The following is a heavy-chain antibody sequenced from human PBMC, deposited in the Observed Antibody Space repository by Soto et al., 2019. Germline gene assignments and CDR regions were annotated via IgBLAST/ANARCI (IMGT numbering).Heavy chain of an antibody. CDR3: ARVPYCSSTSCPNGWFDP. CDR1: GFSLSNARMG. J-gene: IGHJ5*02. D-gene: IGHD2-2*01. Sequence: QVTLKESGPVLVKPTETLTLTCTVSGFSLSNARMGVSWIRQPPGKALEWLAHIFSNDEKSYSTSLKSRLTISTDTSQSQVVLTMTNMDPVDTATYYCARVPYCSSTSCPNGWFDPWGQGTLVTVSS. V-gene: IGHV2-26*01. CDR2: IFSNDEK.